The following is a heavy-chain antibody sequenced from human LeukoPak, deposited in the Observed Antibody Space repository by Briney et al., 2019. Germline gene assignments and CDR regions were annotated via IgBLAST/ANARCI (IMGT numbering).Heavy chain of an antibody. V-gene: IGHV1-18*01. CDR3: ARGDVVVSAAVRFDP. CDR1: GYTFTSYG. D-gene: IGHD2-2*01. J-gene: IGHJ5*02. Sequence: AASVKVSCKASGYTFTSYGITWVRQAPGQGLEWMGWISAHNGKTNYAQKFQGRVTMTTDTYTRTAYMGLRSLRSDDTAVYYCARGDVVVSAAVRFDPWGQGTLVTVSS. CDR2: ISAHNGKT.